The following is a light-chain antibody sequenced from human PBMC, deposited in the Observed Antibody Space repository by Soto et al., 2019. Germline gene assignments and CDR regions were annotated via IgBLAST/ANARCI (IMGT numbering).Light chain of an antibody. CDR2: DAS. V-gene: IGKV3-11*01. J-gene: IGKJ1*01. Sequence: EIVLTQSPVTLSLSPGEGATLSCKASQSISIDLAWYQQKPGQVPRLLIYDASSRATGIPGRFTGSGSGTDFTLTLSSLEPEDFAVYYCQQRGNWPRTWAFGQGTKVEV. CDR3: QQRGNWPRTWA. CDR1: QSISID.